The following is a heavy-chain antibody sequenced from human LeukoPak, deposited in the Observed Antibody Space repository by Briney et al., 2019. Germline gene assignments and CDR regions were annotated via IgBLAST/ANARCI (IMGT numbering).Heavy chain of an antibody. CDR1: GVSFSSSG. Sequence: GGSLRLSCGASGVSFSSSGMNWVRQAPGKGLEWISYISQTGNTIYYADSVRGRFSVSKDNAENSLYLQMKSLRAEDTAVYYCANFVEGYCGHGTQVTISS. CDR3: ANFVEGY. D-gene: IGHD2-21*01. J-gene: IGHJ4*01. CDR2: ISQTGNTI. V-gene: IGHV3-48*04.